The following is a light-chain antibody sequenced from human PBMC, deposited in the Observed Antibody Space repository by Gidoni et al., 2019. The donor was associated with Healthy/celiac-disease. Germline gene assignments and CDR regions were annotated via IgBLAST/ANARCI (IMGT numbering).Light chain of an antibody. V-gene: IGLV3-1*01. CDR3: QAWDSSTAGV. CDR2: QDS. J-gene: IGLJ2*01. Sequence: SSELTQPPSVSVSPGQTASITCSGDKLGDKYACWYQQKPGQSPLLVIYQDSKRPSGIPERFSGSNSGNTATLTISGTQAMDEADYYCQAWDSSTAGVFGGGTKLTVL. CDR1: KLGDKY.